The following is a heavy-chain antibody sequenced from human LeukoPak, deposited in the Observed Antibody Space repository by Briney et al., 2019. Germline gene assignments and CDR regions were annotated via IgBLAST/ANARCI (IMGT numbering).Heavy chain of an antibody. D-gene: IGHD2-2*01. J-gene: IGHJ6*02. Sequence: GGSLRLSCADSGFTFSNYGMHWVRRAPGKGLEWVAVTSYDGSKKFYADSGKGRFTISRDNSKNTLYLQMNSLRAEDTAVYYCAKDRGCSSNSCYGDYYGMDVWGQGTTVTVSS. CDR3: AKDRGCSSNSCYGDYYGMDV. V-gene: IGHV3-30*18. CDR2: TSYDGSKK. CDR1: GFTFSNYG.